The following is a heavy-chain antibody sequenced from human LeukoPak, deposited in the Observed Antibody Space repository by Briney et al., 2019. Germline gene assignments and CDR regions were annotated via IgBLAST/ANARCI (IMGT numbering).Heavy chain of an antibody. CDR1: GFTFSSYW. J-gene: IGHJ4*02. D-gene: IGHD6-6*01. CDR2: IKQDGSEK. Sequence: GGSLRLSCAASGFTFSSYWMSWVRQAPGKGLEWVANIKQDGSEKYYVDSVKGRFTISRDNAKNSLYLQMNSLRAEDTAVYYCARANSLAARSYFDYWGQGTLVTVSS. V-gene: IGHV3-7*01. CDR3: ARANSLAARSYFDY.